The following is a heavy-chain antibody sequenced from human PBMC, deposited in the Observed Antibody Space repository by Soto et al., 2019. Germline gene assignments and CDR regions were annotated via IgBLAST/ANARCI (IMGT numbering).Heavy chain of an antibody. D-gene: IGHD4-4*01. J-gene: IGHJ6*02. Sequence: EVQLVESGGNLAKPGGSLRLSCAASGFTFTTYSMNWVRQAPGKGLEWVSSISSSSYIYYADSVKGRFTISRDNAKNLVYLQLNSMRAEDTAIYYCARDSVPNTVTTFYYKYGMDVWGQGTTVTVSS. V-gene: IGHV3-21*06. CDR2: ISSSSYI. CDR1: GFTFTTYS. CDR3: ARDSVPNTVTTFYYKYGMDV.